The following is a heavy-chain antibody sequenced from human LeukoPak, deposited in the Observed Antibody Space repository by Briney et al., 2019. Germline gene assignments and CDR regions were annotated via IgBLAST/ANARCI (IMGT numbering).Heavy chain of an antibody. V-gene: IGHV1-18*01. J-gene: IGHJ4*02. CDR3: ARDGGYCSGGSCYYYQENY. D-gene: IGHD2-15*01. CDR1: GYTFTSYG. Sequence: ASVKVSCKASGYTFTSYGISWVRQAPGQGLEWMGWISAYNSNTNYAQKLQGRVTMTTDTSTSTAYMELRSLRSDDTAVYYCARDGGYCSGGSCYYYQENYWGQGTLVTVSS. CDR2: ISAYNSNT.